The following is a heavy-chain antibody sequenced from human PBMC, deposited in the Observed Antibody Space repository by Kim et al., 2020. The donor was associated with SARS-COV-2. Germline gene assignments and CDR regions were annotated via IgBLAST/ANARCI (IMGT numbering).Heavy chain of an antibody. J-gene: IGHJ4*02. V-gene: IGHV1-2*02. CDR2: T. D-gene: IGHD4-4*01. CDR3: ARSTVTHGDY. Sequence: TNYAQKFQGRVTMTRDTSISTAYMELSRLRSDDTAVYYCARSTVTHGDYWGQGTLVTVSS.